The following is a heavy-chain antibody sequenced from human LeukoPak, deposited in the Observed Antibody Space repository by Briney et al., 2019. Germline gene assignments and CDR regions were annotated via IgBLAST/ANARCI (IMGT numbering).Heavy chain of an antibody. CDR1: GYTLTELS. CDR3: ATSAIVVVPAAHPSYNWFDP. V-gene: IGHV1-24*01. Sequence: ASVKVSCKVSGYTLTELSMHWVRQAPGKGLEWMGGFDPEDGETIYAQKFQGRVTMTEDTSTDTAYMELSSLRSEDTAVYYCATSAIVVVPAAHPSYNWFDPWGQGTLVTVSS. CDR2: FDPEDGET. D-gene: IGHD2-2*01. J-gene: IGHJ5*02.